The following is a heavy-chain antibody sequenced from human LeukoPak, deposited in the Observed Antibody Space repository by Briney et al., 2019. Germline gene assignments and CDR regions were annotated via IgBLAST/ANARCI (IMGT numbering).Heavy chain of an antibody. D-gene: IGHD3-3*01. V-gene: IGHV4-59*08. CDR3: ARRTIFGVVIMTAGPFDY. CDR2: IYYSGST. J-gene: IGHJ4*02. CDR1: GGSISSYY. Sequence: SETLSLTCTVSGGSISSYYWSWIRQPPGKGLEWIGYIYYSGSTNYNPSLKSRVTISVDTSKNQFSLKLSSVTAADTAVYYCARRTIFGVVIMTAGPFDYWGQGTLVTVSS.